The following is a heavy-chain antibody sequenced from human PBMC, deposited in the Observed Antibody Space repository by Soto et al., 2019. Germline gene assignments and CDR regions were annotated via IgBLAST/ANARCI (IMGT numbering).Heavy chain of an antibody. V-gene: IGHV1-18*01. J-gene: IGHJ4*02. CDR1: GYTFTSYG. D-gene: IGHD2-21*02. CDR2: ISAYNGNT. Sequence: GAPVKVSCKAAGYTFTSYGISWVRHAPGQGLEWMGWISAYNGNTNYAQKLQGRVTMTTDTSTSTAYMELRSLRSDDTAVYYCARAYCGGDCYGTDYWGQGTLVTVSS. CDR3: ARAYCGGDCYGTDY.